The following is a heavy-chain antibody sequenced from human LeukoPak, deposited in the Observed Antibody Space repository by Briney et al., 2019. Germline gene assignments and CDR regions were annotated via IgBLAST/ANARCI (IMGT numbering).Heavy chain of an antibody. D-gene: IGHD2-21*02. Sequence: SETLSLTCTVSGGSISSGDYYWSWIRQPPGTGLEWIGYIYYSGSTYYNPSLKSRVTISVDTSKNQFSLKLSSVTAADTAVYYCASSHIVVVTASSGFDYWGQGTLVTVSS. V-gene: IGHV4-30-4*01. CDR3: ASSHIVVVTASSGFDY. CDR2: IYYSGST. J-gene: IGHJ4*02. CDR1: GGSISSGDYY.